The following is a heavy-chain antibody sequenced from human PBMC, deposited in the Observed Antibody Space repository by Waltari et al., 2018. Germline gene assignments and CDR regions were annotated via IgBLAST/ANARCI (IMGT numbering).Heavy chain of an antibody. D-gene: IGHD3-22*01. CDR2: IYWNDDK. CDR1: GFPLSTSTVG. J-gene: IGHJ4*02. Sequence: QITLKESGPTLVKPTQTLTLTCPFSGFPLSTSTVGVGWIRPPPGNALQWLALIYWNDDKRYSPSLKSRLTITKDTSKNQVVLTMTNMDPVDTATYYCAHHLIGGDYDSSGPIQNRVFDYWGQGTLVTVSS. V-gene: IGHV2-5*01. CDR3: AHHLIGGDYDSSGPIQNRVFDY.